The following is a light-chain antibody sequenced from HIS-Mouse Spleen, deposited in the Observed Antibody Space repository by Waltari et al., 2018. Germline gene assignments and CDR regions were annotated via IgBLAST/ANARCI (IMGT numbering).Light chain of an antibody. CDR2: KAS. V-gene: IGKV1-5*03. J-gene: IGKJ2*01. CDR1: QSISSW. CDR3: QQYNSYSRYT. Sequence: DIQMTQSPSTLSASVGDRVTITGRASQSISSWLAWYQQKPGKAPKLLIYKASSLESGVPSRFSGSGSGTEFTLTISSLQPDDFATYYCQQYNSYSRYTFGQGTKLEIK.